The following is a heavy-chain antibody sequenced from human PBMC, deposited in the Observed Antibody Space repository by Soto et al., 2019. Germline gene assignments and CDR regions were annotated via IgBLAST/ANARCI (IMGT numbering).Heavy chain of an antibody. V-gene: IGHV3-23*01. D-gene: IGHD4-17*01. CDR2: SSDSGDSS. CDR3: ARDQRSDGAYGYYFDC. Sequence: EVPLLESGGGLVQPGGSLRLSCSTSGFSFSSYAMTWVRQAPGKGPEWVSDSSDSGDSSYYADSVKGRFTISRDNXKXXLYLQMNSLRADDAAVYYCARDQRSDGAYGYYFDCWGQGTLVTVSS. CDR1: GFSFSSYA. J-gene: IGHJ4*02.